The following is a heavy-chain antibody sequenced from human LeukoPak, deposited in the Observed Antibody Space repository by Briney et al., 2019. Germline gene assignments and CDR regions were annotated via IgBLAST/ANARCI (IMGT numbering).Heavy chain of an antibody. Sequence: GGSLRLSCAASGFTFSSYDMNWLRQAPGKGLEWVSYISTSGNTIYYADSVKGRFTISRDNAKNSLYLQMNSLRAEDTAVYYCARDPGSGYEEHFDYWGQGTLVTVSS. J-gene: IGHJ4*02. CDR3: ARDPGSGYEEHFDY. V-gene: IGHV3-48*03. CDR2: ISTSGNTI. CDR1: GFTFSSYD. D-gene: IGHD5-12*01.